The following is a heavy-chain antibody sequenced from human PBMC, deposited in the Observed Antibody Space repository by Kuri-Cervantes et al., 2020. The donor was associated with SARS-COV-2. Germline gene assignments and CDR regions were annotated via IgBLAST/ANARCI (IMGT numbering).Heavy chain of an antibody. J-gene: IGHJ5*02. Sequence: ASVKVSCKASGYTFTSYGISWVRQAPGQGLEWMGWISAYNGNTNYAQKLQGRVTMTTDTSTSTAYMVLRSLRSDDTAVYYCARDFFAGYSSSWYSPWGQGTLVTVSS. CDR2: ISAYNGNT. D-gene: IGHD6-13*01. CDR3: ARDFFAGYSSSWYSP. V-gene: IGHV1-18*01. CDR1: GYTFTSYG.